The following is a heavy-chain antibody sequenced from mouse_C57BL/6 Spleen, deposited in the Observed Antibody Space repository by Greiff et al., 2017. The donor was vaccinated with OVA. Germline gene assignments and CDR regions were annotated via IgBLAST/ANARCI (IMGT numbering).Heavy chain of an antibody. J-gene: IGHJ4*01. CDR3: ARRGSSYEGGALDY. Sequence: QVQLQQPGTELVKPGASVKLSCKASGYTFTSYCMNWVKQRPGKSLEWIGHINPNNGGTNYNEKFKGTATLTVDKSSSTAYMQLRSLTSEDSAVDYGARRGSSYEGGALDYWGQGTSVTVSS. V-gene: IGHV1-53*01. CDR1: GYTFTSYC. CDR2: INPNNGGT. D-gene: IGHD1-1*01.